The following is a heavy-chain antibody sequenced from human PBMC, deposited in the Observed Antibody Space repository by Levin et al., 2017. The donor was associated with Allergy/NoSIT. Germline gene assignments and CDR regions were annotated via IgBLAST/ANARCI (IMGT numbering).Heavy chain of an antibody. Sequence: TLSLTCTFSGFSLSTSGVGVGWIRQPPGKALEWLALIYWDDDKRYSPSLKSRLTITKDTSKNQVVLTMTNMDPVDTATYYCAHTSPTWIQLWSYYFDYWGQGTLVTVSS. CDR1: GFSLSTSGVG. D-gene: IGHD5-18*01. V-gene: IGHV2-5*02. J-gene: IGHJ4*02. CDR2: IYWDDDK. CDR3: AHTSPTWIQLWSYYFDY.